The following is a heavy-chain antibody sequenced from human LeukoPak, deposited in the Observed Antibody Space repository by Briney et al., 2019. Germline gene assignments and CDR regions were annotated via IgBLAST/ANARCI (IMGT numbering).Heavy chain of an antibody. CDR2: INHSGST. V-gene: IGHV4-34*01. Sequence: GSLRLSCAASGFTFSSYSMNWVRQAPGKGLEWIGEINHSGSTNYNPSLKSRVTISVDTSKNQFSLKLSSVTAADTAVYYCARGNRWFLWFGELLPRVGFDPWGQGALVTVSS. CDR1: GFTFSSYS. CDR3: ARGNRWFLWFGELLPRVGFDP. D-gene: IGHD3-10*01. J-gene: IGHJ5*02.